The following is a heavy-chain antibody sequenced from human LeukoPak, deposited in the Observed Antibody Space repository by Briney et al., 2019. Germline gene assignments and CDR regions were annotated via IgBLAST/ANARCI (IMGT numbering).Heavy chain of an antibody. J-gene: IGHJ4*02. D-gene: IGHD5-18*01. Sequence: ASVKVSCKVSGYTLTELSMHWVRQAPGKGLEWMGGFDPEDGETINAQKFQGRVTTTEDTSTDTAYMELSSLRSEDTAVYYCATDGDRYGYELDYWGQGTLVTVSS. CDR1: GYTLTELS. CDR3: ATDGDRYGYELDY. CDR2: FDPEDGET. V-gene: IGHV1-24*01.